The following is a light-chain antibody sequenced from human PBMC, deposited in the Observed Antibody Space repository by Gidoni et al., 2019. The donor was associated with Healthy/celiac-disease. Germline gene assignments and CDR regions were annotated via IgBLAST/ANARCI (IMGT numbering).Light chain of an antibody. CDR1: QSVSSSY. CDR3: QQYGSSLFT. J-gene: IGKJ3*01. V-gene: IGKV3-20*01. CDR2: GAS. Sequence: EIVLTQSPGTLSWSPGERATLSCRASQSVSSSYLAWYQHKPGQAPRLLIYGASSRATGIPDRFSGSGSGTDFTLTISRLEPEDFAVYYCQQYGSSLFTFGPGTKVDIK.